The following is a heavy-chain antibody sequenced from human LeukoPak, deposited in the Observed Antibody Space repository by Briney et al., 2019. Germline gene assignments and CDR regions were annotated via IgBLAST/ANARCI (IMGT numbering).Heavy chain of an antibody. CDR1: GGTFSSYA. CDR2: IIPILGIA. CDR3: ARELSSPYYFDY. J-gene: IGHJ4*02. Sequence: SVKVSCKASGGTFSSYAISWVRQAPGQGLEWMGRIIPILGIANYAQKFQGRVTITADKSTSTAYMELSSLGSEDTAVYYCARELSSPYYFDYWGQGALVTVSS. D-gene: IGHD6-6*01. V-gene: IGHV1-69*04.